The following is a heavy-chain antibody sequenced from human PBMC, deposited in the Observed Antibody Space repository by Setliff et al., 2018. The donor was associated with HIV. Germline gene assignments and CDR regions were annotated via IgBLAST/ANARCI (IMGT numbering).Heavy chain of an antibody. CDR2: ITRTSDYI. Sequence: GGSLRLSCAASGFTFSTYAMTWVRQAPGKGLEWVSSITRTSDYIYYADSVKGRFTISRDNAKNSLYLQMNSLRAEDTAVYYCARGWWHYYYDYWGQGTLVTVSS. V-gene: IGHV3-21*01. D-gene: IGHD2-15*01. J-gene: IGHJ4*02. CDR3: ARGWWHYYYDY. CDR1: GFTFSTYA.